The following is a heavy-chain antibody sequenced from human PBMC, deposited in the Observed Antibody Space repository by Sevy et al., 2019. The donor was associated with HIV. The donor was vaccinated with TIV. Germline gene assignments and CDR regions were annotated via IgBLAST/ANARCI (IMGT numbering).Heavy chain of an antibody. CDR1: GFTFGDYA. Sequence: GGSLRLSCTTSGFTFGDYAMNWVRRAPEKGLEWVAYRKSKADGGTVDHAASVKGRFTISRDDSKSIAYLQMNDLTTEDTGVYYCTRWKGLQSIFDYWGQGALVTVSS. D-gene: IGHD1-1*01. CDR3: TRWKGLQSIFDY. CDR2: RKSKADGGTV. J-gene: IGHJ4*02. V-gene: IGHV3-49*04.